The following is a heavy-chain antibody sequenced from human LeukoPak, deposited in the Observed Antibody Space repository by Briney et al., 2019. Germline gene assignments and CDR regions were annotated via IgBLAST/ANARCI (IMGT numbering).Heavy chain of an antibody. CDR2: ISGSGGNT. J-gene: IGHJ4*02. Sequence: GGSLRLSCAASGFTFSNYAMNWVRQAPGKGLEWVSAISGSGGNTYYSDSVKGRFTISRDNSKNTLYLQMNSLRAEDTAVYYCARLHVKFYCSGGSCYPGHWGQGTLVTVSS. CDR1: GFTFSNYA. D-gene: IGHD2-15*01. V-gene: IGHV3-23*01. CDR3: ARLHVKFYCSGGSCYPGH.